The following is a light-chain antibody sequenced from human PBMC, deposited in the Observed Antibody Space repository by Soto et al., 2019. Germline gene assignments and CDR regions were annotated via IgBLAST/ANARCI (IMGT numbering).Light chain of an antibody. CDR3: QQYGSTRRT. Sequence: EIVLTQSPGTLSLSPGERATLSCRASQRVSSSYLAWYQQKPGQAPRLLIYGACSRATGVPDRFSGSGSGTEFALPISGLDPEDFAVYYCQQYGSTRRTFGQGTKVDIK. V-gene: IGKV3-20*01. CDR1: QRVSSSY. CDR2: GAC. J-gene: IGKJ1*01.